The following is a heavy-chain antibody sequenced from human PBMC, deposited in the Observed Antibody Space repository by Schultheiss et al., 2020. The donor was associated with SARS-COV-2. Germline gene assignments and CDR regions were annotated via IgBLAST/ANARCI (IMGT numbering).Heavy chain of an antibody. V-gene: IGHV3-74*03. CDR3: ARAQHLQSDYYFNAMDV. D-gene: IGHD4-11*01. Sequence: GGSLRLSCAASGFTFSSYAMHWVRQAPGKGLEWVSRIKTDGSSTTYADSVKGRFTISRDNTKNTLYLQMNSLRAEDTAVYYCARAQHLQSDYYFNAMDVWGQGTTVTVSS. CDR2: IKTDGSST. J-gene: IGHJ6*02. CDR1: GFTFSSYA.